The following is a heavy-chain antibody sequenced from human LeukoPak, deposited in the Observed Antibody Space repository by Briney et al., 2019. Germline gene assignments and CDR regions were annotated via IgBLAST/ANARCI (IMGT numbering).Heavy chain of an antibody. V-gene: IGHV4-4*07. D-gene: IGHD2-21*02. CDR2: IYTSGST. CDR1: GGSISSYY. CDR3: ARDQGDGDSYSAQYFQH. J-gene: IGHJ1*01. Sequence: PSETLSLTCTVSGGSISSYYWSWIRQPAGKGLEWIGRIYTSGSTNYNPSLKSRVTMSVDTSKNQFSLKLSSVTAADTAVYYCARDQGDGDSYSAQYFQHWGQGTLVTVSS.